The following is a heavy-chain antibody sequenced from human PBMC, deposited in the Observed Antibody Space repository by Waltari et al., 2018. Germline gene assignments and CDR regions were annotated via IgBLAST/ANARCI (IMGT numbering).Heavy chain of an antibody. V-gene: IGHV3-7*04. J-gene: IGHJ4*02. CDR2: IAQDASEN. Sequence: EVQLVESGGGLVQPGGSLRRSWAASGFTFRTYWMSWVRSPPGKGLEWVANIAQDASENYYVGSVKGRFTISRDNAKNFLYLQMNSLRAEDTAVYYCGRCPRRDPLCDWGQGTLVSVSS. CDR1: GFTFRTYW. CDR3: GRCPRRDPLCD.